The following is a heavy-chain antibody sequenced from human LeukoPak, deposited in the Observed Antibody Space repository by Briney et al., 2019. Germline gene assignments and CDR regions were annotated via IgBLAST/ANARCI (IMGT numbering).Heavy chain of an antibody. D-gene: IGHD3-3*01. Sequence: SETLSLTCTVSGGSISSYYWSWIRQPPGKGLEWIGYIYYSGSTNYNPSLKSRVTISVDTSKNQFSLKLSSVTAADKAVYYCARNYDFWSGYSYYYYYMDVWGKGTTVTVSS. V-gene: IGHV4-59*01. CDR2: IYYSGST. CDR1: GGSISSYY. CDR3: ARNYDFWSGYSYYYYYMDV. J-gene: IGHJ6*03.